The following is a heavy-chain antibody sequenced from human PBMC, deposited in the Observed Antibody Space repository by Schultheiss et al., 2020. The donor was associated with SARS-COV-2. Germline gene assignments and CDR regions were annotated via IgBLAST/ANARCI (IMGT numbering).Heavy chain of an antibody. J-gene: IGHJ6*02. CDR2: IYYSGST. V-gene: IGHV4-30-4*01. CDR1: GGSISSGDYY. CDR3: AREADYYGMDV. Sequence: SQTLSLTCTVSGGSISSGDYYWSWIRQPPGKGLEWIGYIYYSGSTYYNPSLKSRVTISVDMSKNQFSLKLSSVTAADTAVYYCAREADYYGMDVWGQGTTVTVSS.